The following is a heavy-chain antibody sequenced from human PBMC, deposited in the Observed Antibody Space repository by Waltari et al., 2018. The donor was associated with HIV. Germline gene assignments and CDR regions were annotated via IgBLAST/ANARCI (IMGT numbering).Heavy chain of an antibody. CDR3: AKERRFSRPQSWLIFGWFDP. J-gene: IGHJ5*02. Sequence: QVQLQESGPGLVKPSETLSLTCSVSGNSISNYYWSWIRHSPGKGPEWIGHFFNNGSTNYNPSLKNGVTISADTSKNQFSLELISVTAADSAMYYCAKERRFSRPQSWLIFGWFDPWGQGIQVTVSS. CDR1: GNSISNYY. V-gene: IGHV4-59*01. CDR2: FFNNGST. D-gene: IGHD5-12*01.